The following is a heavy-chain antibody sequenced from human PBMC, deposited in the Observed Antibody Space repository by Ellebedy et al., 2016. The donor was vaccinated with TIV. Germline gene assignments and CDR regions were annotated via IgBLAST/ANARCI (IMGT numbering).Heavy chain of an antibody. CDR2: ISAYNGNT. CDR1: GYTFTNNG. Sequence: AASVKVSCKASGYTFTNNGFTWVRPAPGQGLEWMGWISAYNGNTNYAQKFQGRVTMATNTSTSTAYMELRSLESDDTAVYYCARDSLYLGGGHAESWGQGTLVTVSS. J-gene: IGHJ5*02. D-gene: IGHD2-15*01. CDR3: ARDSLYLGGGHAES. V-gene: IGHV1-18*04.